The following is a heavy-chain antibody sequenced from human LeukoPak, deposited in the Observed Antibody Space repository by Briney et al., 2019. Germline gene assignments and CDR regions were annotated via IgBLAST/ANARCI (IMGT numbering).Heavy chain of an antibody. CDR1: GFTFSSYA. CDR2: ISYDGSNK. V-gene: IGHV3-30-3*01. J-gene: IGHJ4*02. Sequence: PGRSLRLSCAASGFTFSSYAMHWVRQAPGKGLEWVAVISYDGSNKYYADSVKGRFTISRDNSKNTLYLQMNSLRDEDTAVYYCARDPSDGTKAFDDWGQGTLVTVSS. CDR3: ARDPSDGTKAFDD.